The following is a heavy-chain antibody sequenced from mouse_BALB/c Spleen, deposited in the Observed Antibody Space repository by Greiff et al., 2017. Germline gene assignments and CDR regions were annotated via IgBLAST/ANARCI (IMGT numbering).Heavy chain of an antibody. CDR1: GYSITSGYY. J-gene: IGHJ3*01. Sequence: EVKLVESGPGLVKPSQSLSLTCSVTGYSITSGYYWNWIRQFPGNKLEWMGYISYDGSNNYNPSLKNRISITRDTSKNQFFLKLNSVTTEDTATYYCARGYYYGGIFAYWGQGTLVTVSA. V-gene: IGHV3-6*02. CDR2: ISYDGSN. CDR3: ARGYYYGGIFAY. D-gene: IGHD1-1*01.